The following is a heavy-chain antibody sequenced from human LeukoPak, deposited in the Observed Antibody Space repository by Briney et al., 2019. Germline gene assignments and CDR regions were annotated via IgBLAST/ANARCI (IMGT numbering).Heavy chain of an antibody. J-gene: IGHJ4*02. Sequence: SETLSLTCTVSGGSISSGGYYWSWIRQPPGKGLEWIGEINHSGSTYYNPSLKSRVTISVDTSKNQFSLKLSSVTAADTAVYYCARGQMATITSYFDYWGQGTLVTVSS. D-gene: IGHD5-24*01. CDR1: GGSISSGGYY. V-gene: IGHV4-30-4*08. CDR3: ARGQMATITSYFDY. CDR2: INHSGST.